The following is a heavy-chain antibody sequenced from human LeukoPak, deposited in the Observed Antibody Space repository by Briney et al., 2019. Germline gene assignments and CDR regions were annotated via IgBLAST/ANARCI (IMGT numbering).Heavy chain of an antibody. CDR1: GYTFTSYY. J-gene: IGHJ4*02. CDR3: AADDLNIGK. CDR2: INPSGGST. Sequence: ASVKVSCKASGYTFTSYYMHWVRQAPGQGLEWMGIINPSGGSTSYAQKFQERVTLTRDMSTSTAYMELSSLRSEDTAMYYCAADDLNIGKWGQGTLVTVSS. V-gene: IGHV1-46*01. D-gene: IGHD2/OR15-2a*01.